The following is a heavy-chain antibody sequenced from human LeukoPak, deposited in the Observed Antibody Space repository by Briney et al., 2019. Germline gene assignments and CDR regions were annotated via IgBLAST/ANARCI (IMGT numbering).Heavy chain of an antibody. V-gene: IGHV4-34*01. CDR2: INHSGST. D-gene: IGHD6-13*01. CDR1: GGSFSSCY. CDR3: ARSGTYEYSSIYDY. J-gene: IGHJ4*02. Sequence: SETLSLTCAVYGGSFSSCYWNWIRQSPGKGLEWIGEINHSGSTNYNPSLKSRVTILVDTSKNRFSLKLTSVTAADTAVYYCARSGTYEYSSIYDYWGQGALVTVSS.